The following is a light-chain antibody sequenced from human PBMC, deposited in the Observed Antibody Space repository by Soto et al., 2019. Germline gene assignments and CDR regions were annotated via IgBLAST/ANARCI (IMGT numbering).Light chain of an antibody. CDR3: QQLNSYPYT. Sequence: DIQMTKSPSTMPASVGYRVTLTCRASQSISSWLAWYQQKPGKAPKFLIYAASTLQSGVPSRFSGSGSGTEFTLTISSLQPEDFATYYCQQLNSYPYTFGQGTKVDI. CDR1: QSISSW. J-gene: IGKJ2*01. CDR2: AAS. V-gene: IGKV1-5*01.